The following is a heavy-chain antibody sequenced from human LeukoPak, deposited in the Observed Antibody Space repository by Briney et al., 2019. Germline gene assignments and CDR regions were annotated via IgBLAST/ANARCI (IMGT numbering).Heavy chain of an antibody. CDR2: IKSDGST. J-gene: IGHJ1*01. V-gene: IGHV3-74*01. Sequence: LSGGSLILSCAASGFTFSTYWMHWVRQAPGKGLVWVSRIKSDGSTNYADSVKGRFTISRDNAKNTVSLQMNSLRPEDTGVYYCARAPSEIGGYYPEYFRHWGQGTLVTVSS. CDR1: GFTFSTYW. CDR3: ARAPSEIGGYYPEYFRH. D-gene: IGHD3-22*01.